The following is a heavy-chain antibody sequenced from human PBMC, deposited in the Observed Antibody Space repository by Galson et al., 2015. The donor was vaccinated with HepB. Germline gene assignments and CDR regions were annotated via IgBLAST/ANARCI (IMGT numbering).Heavy chain of an antibody. D-gene: IGHD3-9*01. Sequence: SLRLSCAGSGFTFSNFAMHWVRQAPGKGLERVAVTSYDGSKDYYTDSVRGRFTISRDNSKNTVYLEMNSLRVEDTAVYYCAGYYYDTRNFDFRVYWGRGTLVSVSS. CDR2: TSYDGSKD. V-gene: IGHV3-30*10. CDR3: AGYYYDTRNFDFRVY. J-gene: IGHJ4*02. CDR1: GFTFSNFA.